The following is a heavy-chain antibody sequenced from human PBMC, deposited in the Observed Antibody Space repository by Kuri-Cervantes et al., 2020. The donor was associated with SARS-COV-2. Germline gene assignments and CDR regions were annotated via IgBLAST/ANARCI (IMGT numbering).Heavy chain of an antibody. CDR3: ARGGEDAVQETRNWFEP. J-gene: IGHJ5*02. CDR2: INPNSGGT. D-gene: IGHD3-10*01. CDR1: GYTFTGYY. V-gene: IGHV1-2*02. Sequence: ASVKVSCKASGYTFTGYYMHWVRQAPGQGLEWMGWINPNSGGTNYAQKFQGRVTMTRDTSISTAYMELSSLRADDTAVYYCARGGEDAVQETRNWFEPWGQGTQVTVSS.